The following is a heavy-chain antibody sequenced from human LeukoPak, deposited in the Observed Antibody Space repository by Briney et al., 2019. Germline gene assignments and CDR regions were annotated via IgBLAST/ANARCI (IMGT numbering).Heavy chain of an antibody. CDR3: ASGGSRDGYNY. CDR2: ISGSGTST. Sequence: PGGSLRLSCAASGFTFSSSVVSWVRQAPGKGLEWVSDISGSGTSTYYSDSVKGRFTISRDNSKNTVYLQMNNPRAEDTAIYYCASGGSRDGYNYWGPGTLVTVSS. J-gene: IGHJ4*02. CDR1: GFTFSSSV. D-gene: IGHD5-24*01. V-gene: IGHV3-23*01.